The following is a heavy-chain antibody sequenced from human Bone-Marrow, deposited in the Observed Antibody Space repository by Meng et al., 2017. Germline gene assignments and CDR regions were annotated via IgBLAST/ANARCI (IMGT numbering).Heavy chain of an antibody. D-gene: IGHD5-24*01. CDR2: ISYDGSNK. CDR3: TTGWPHASY. Sequence: GESLKISCAASGFTFSSYAMHWVRQAPGKGLEWVAVISYDGSNKYYADSVKGRFTISRDNSKNTLYLQMNSLRAEDTAVYYCTTGWPHASYWGQGTLVTVSS. V-gene: IGHV3-30*04. CDR1: GFTFSSYA. J-gene: IGHJ4*02.